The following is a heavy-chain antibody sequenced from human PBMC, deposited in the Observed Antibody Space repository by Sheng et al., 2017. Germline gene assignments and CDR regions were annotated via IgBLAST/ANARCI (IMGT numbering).Heavy chain of an antibody. CDR2: IYYSGST. V-gene: IGHV4-31*03. D-gene: IGHD6-19*01. CDR1: GGSISSGGYY. CDR3: ARGKVAYSKAKWLAFFDY. Sequence: QVQLQESGPGLVKPSQTLSLTCTVSGGSISSGGYYWSWIRQHPGKGLEWIGYIYYSGSTYYNPSLKSRVTISVDTSKNQFSLKLSSVTAADTAVYYCARGKVAYSKAKWLAFFDYWAREPWSRLL. J-gene: IGHJ4*02.